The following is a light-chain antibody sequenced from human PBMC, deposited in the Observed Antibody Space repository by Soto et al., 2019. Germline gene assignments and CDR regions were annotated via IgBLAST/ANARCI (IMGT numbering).Light chain of an antibody. CDR1: QSISSW. CDR2: DAS. CDR3: QQSYTTPLT. V-gene: IGKV1-5*01. J-gene: IGKJ4*01. Sequence: DNRMNNSPSTLSASEGDRVTITCRASQSISSWLAWYQQKPGKAPKLLIYDASSLESGVPSRFSGSGSGTEFTLTISSLQPDDFATYYCQQSYTTPLTFGGGTKVDIK.